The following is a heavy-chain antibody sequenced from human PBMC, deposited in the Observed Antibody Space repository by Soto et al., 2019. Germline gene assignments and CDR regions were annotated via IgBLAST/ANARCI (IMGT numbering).Heavy chain of an antibody. V-gene: IGHV3-11*06. Sequence: GGSLRLSCAASGFTFSDYYMSWIRQAPGKGLEWVSYISSSSSYTNYADSVKGRFTISRDNAKNSLYLQMNSLRAEDTAVYYCARVEIFGVVTILGYFDYWGQGTLVTVSS. CDR1: GFTFSDYY. J-gene: IGHJ4*02. CDR2: ISSSSSYT. D-gene: IGHD3-3*01. CDR3: ARVEIFGVVTILGYFDY.